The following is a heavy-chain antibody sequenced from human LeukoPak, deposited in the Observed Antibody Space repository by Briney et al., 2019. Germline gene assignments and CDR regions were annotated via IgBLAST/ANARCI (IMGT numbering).Heavy chain of an antibody. CDR3: ATLRSSSSTVSMDV. V-gene: IGHV1-2*02. D-gene: IGHD6-13*01. Sequence: ASVKVSCKASGYTFTGYYMHWVRQAPGQGLEWMGWINPNSGGTNYAQKFQGRVTMTRDASISTAYMELSRLRSDDTAVYYCATLRSSSSTVSMDVWGKGTTVTVSS. J-gene: IGHJ6*03. CDR1: GYTFTGYY. CDR2: INPNSGGT.